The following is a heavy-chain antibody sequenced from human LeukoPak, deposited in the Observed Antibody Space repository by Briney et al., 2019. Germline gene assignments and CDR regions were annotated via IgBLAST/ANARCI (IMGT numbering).Heavy chain of an antibody. J-gene: IGHJ4*02. CDR1: GFVFSTNS. CDR2: ISSSNSAI. V-gene: IGHV3-48*01. Sequence: QPGGSLRLSCAASGFVFSTNSMNWVRQAPGKGLEWVSYISSSNSAIYYADSVRGRFTISRDNAKNSLYLRMNSLRAEDTAVYYCARDLDYFDYWGQGTLVTVSS. CDR3: ARDLDYFDY.